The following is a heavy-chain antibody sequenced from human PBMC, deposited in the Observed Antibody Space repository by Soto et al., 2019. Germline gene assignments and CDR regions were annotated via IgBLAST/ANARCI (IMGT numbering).Heavy chain of an antibody. Sequence: PSETQSLTSTVSGGTISGGVHSWSWNHQPPGKGLEWIGHIFDSGSTYYNPSLKSRLTISVDTSKNQFSLRLSSVAAADTAVYYCAREIMPLTNDWYFDLWGRGTLVTVSS. D-gene: IGHD2-8*01. J-gene: IGHJ2*01. CDR3: AREIMPLTNDWYFDL. V-gene: IGHV4-30-4*01. CDR1: GGTISGGVHS. CDR2: IFDSGST.